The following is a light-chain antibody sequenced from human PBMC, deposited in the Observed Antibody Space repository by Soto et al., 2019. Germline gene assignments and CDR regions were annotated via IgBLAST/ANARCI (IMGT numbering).Light chain of an antibody. Sequence: EIVLTQSPATLSLSPGERATLSCRASQSVGSYLAWYQQKPGQAPRLLIYDASHRATGIPARFSGSGSGTDFTLTISSLEPEDFAVYYCQQRYNWPRSTVGQGTRLESK. CDR3: QQRYNWPRST. V-gene: IGKV3-11*01. CDR2: DAS. CDR1: QSVGSY. J-gene: IGKJ5*01.